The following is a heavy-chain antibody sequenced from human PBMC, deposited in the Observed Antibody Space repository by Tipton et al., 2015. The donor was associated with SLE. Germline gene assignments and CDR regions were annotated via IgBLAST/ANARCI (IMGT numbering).Heavy chain of an antibody. CDR1: GGSFSGYY. J-gene: IGHJ4*02. CDR3: ARSPPL. V-gene: IGHV4-34*01. Sequence: LRLSCAVYGGSFSGYYWSWIRQPPGKGLEWIGEINHSGSTNYNPSLKSRVTISVDTSKNQFSLKLSSVTAEDTAVYYCARSPPLWGQGTLVTVSS. CDR2: INHSGST.